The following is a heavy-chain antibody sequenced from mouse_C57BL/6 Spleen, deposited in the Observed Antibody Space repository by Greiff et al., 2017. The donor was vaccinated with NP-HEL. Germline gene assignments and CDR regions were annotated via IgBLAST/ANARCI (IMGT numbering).Heavy chain of an antibody. CDR1: GYSFTGYY. CDR2: INPSTGGT. D-gene: IGHD1-1*01. CDR3: ATYGSYWYFDV. Sequence: EVQLQQSGPELVKPGASVKISCKASGYSFTGYYMNWVKQSPEKSLEWIGEINPSTGGTTYIQKFKAKATLTVDKSSSTAYMQLKSLTSEDSAVYYCATYGSYWYFDVWGTGTTVTVSS. V-gene: IGHV1-42*01. J-gene: IGHJ1*03.